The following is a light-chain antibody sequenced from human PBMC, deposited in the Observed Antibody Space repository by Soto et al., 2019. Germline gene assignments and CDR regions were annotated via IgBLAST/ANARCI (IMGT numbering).Light chain of an antibody. Sequence: VMTQSPLSLPVTPGEPASISCRSSQSLLYSNGYNYLEWFVQKPGQSPQLLIYLGSNRASGVPDRFSGSSSGKDCTLKISGVEAEDVGVYYCMQSLEVPHTFGQGTKLEIK. CDR3: MQSLEVPHT. CDR1: QSLLYSNGYNY. J-gene: IGKJ2*01. CDR2: LGS. V-gene: IGKV2-28*01.